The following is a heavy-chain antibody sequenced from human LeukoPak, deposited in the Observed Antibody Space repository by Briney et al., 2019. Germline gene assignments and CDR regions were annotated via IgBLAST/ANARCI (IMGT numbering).Heavy chain of an antibody. CDR1: GGSISSYY. CDR3: ARAHVTIFDSWFDP. J-gene: IGHJ5*02. CDR2: IYYSGST. V-gene: IGHV4-59*01. D-gene: IGHD3-3*01. Sequence: SETLSLTCTVSGGSISSYYWSWIRQPSGKGLEWIGYIYYSGSTNYNPSLKSRVTISVDTSKNQFSLKLSSVTAADTAVYYCARAHVTIFDSWFDPWGQGTLVTVSS.